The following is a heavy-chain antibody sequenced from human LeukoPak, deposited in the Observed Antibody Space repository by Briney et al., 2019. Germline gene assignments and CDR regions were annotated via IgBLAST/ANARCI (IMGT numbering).Heavy chain of an antibody. Sequence: AASVKVSCKASGYTFTNYGISWVRQAPGQGLEWMGWISAYNGNTNYAQKFQGRDTMTTDTSTSTAYMELRRLRSDDTAVYYCARDPEWERNPDYFDYWGQGTLVTVSS. CDR2: ISAYNGNT. CDR3: ARDPEWERNPDYFDY. CDR1: GYTFTNYG. V-gene: IGHV1-18*01. D-gene: IGHD1-26*01. J-gene: IGHJ4*02.